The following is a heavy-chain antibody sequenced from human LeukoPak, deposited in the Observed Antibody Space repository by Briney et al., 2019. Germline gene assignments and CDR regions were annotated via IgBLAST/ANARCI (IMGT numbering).Heavy chain of an antibody. CDR1: GFTFTNYA. V-gene: IGHV3-23*01. Sequence: PGGSLRLSCAASGFTFTNYAVSWVRQAPGKGLEWVSAIVGSGVSTYYADSVKGRFTISRDNSKDTLYLQMNSLRAEDTAVYYCAKWGDYDVLTGYYDSDYWGQGTRVTVSS. D-gene: IGHD3-9*01. J-gene: IGHJ4*02. CDR2: IVGSGVST. CDR3: AKWGDYDVLTGYYDSDY.